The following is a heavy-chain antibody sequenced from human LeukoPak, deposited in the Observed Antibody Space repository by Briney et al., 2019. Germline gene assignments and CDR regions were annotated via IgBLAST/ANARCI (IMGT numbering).Heavy chain of an antibody. Sequence: GGSLRLSCAASGFTFSSYWMSWVRQAPGKGLERVANIKQDGSEKYYVDSVKGRFTISRDNAKNSLYLQMNSLRAEDTAVYYCARDKIVGATLFDYWGQGTLVTVSS. V-gene: IGHV3-7*01. CDR2: IKQDGSEK. CDR1: GFTFSSYW. CDR3: ARDKIVGATLFDY. J-gene: IGHJ4*02. D-gene: IGHD1-26*01.